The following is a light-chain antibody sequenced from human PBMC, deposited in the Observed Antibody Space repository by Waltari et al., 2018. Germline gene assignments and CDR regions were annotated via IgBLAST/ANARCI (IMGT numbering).Light chain of an antibody. CDR2: DAS. J-gene: IGKJ3*01. V-gene: IGKV3-11*01. Sequence: EVVLTQSPATLSLSPGERATLSCRASQSVDNYLAWYQQKPGQAPRLLIYDASNRATGIPARFSGSGSATHFTLTISSLEPEDFAVYYCQQRGNWPPFTFGPGTKVDIK. CDR3: QQRGNWPPFT. CDR1: QSVDNY.